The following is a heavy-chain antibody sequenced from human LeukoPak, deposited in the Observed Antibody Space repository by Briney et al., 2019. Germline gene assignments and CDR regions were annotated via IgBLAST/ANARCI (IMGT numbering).Heavy chain of an antibody. V-gene: IGHV3-73*01. J-gene: IGHJ1*01. Sequence: GGSLRLSCAASGFTFSGSAMHWVRQASGKGLEWVGRIRSKANSYATAYAASVKGRFTISRDESKNTAYLQMNSLKTEDTAVYYCARRSTDDSSGYYSTWGQGTLVPVSS. CDR1: GFTFSGSA. CDR3: ARRSTDDSSGYYST. CDR2: IRSKANSYAT. D-gene: IGHD3-22*01.